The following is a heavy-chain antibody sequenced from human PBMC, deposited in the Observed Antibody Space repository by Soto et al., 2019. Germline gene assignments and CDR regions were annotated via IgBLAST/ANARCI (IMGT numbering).Heavy chain of an antibody. CDR3: ARDRPGGDILTGQG. V-gene: IGHV4-30-2*01. J-gene: IGHJ4*02. CDR2: IYHSGST. D-gene: IGHD3-9*01. Sequence: SETLSLTCAVSGGSISSGGYSWSWIRQPPGKGLEWIGYIYHSGSTYYNPSLKSRVTISVDRSKNQFSLKLSSVTAADTAVYYCARDRPGGDILTGQGWGQGNLVTVSS. CDR1: GGSISSGGYS.